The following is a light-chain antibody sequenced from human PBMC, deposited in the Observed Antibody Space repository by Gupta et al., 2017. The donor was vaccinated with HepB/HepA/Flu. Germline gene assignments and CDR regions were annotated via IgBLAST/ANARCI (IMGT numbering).Light chain of an antibody. CDR2: KAS. CDR1: QSISSW. V-gene: IGKV1-5*03. J-gene: IGKJ1*01. CDR3: QQENSDQPTWT. Sequence: DIQMTQSPSTLSASVGDRVTITCRASQSISSWLAWYQQKPGKAPKLLIYKASSLESGVPSRFSGSGDGTEFTLTISSRQPEDFATYYCQQENSDQPTWTFGQGTKVEIK.